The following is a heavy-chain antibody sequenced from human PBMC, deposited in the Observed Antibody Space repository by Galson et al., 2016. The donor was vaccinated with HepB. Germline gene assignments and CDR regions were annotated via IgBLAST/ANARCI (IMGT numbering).Heavy chain of an antibody. CDR1: GYTFTNYN. V-gene: IGHV1-8*01. D-gene: IGHD2-8*01. CDR2: VNPNSGDT. J-gene: IGHJ6*04. Sequence: SVKVSCKASGYTFTNYNINWVRQAPGQGLEWMGWVNPNSGDTGYAQKFQGTVTMTRNTSISTAYMELSSLRSEDTAVYFCARDGPHYVLRKYYVMDVWDKGTTVTVSS. CDR3: ARDGPHYVLRKYYVMDV.